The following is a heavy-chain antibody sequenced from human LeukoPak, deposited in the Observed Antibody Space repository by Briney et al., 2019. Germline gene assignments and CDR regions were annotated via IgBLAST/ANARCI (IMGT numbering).Heavy chain of an antibody. Sequence: VASVKVSCKASGNTFSGYNLHWVRQAPGQGLEWMEWINSNYGGTNYAQKFQGRVTMTRDTSITTAYMELSGLTSADTAVYYCARGLGSGWSTLDFWGQGTLVTVSS. V-gene: IGHV1-2*02. D-gene: IGHD6-19*01. CDR2: INSNYGGT. CDR3: ARGLGSGWSTLDF. J-gene: IGHJ4*02. CDR1: GNTFSGYN.